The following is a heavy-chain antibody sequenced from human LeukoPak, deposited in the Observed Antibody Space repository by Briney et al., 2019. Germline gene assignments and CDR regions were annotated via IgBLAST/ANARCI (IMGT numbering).Heavy chain of an antibody. CDR2: ASDDGSSK. V-gene: IGHV3-30*18. D-gene: IGHD3-22*01. J-gene: IGHJ4*02. Sequence: PGRSLRLSCAVSGFTFSIYGMHWVRQAPGKGLEWVAVASDDGSSKYYADSVQGRFTISRDNSKNTLYLQMNSLRAEDTAVYYCAKANSAGGIVVVPGGDYWGQGTLVTVSS. CDR1: GFTFSIYG. CDR3: AKANSAGGIVVVPGGDY.